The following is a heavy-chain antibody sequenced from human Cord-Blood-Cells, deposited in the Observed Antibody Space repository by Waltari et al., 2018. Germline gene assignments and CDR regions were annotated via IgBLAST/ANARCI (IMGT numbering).Heavy chain of an antibody. J-gene: IGHJ4*02. CDR1: GGSISSYY. V-gene: IGHV4-59*01. D-gene: IGHD5-18*01. CDR3: ARGDVGYSYGYFDY. Sequence: QVQLQESGPGLVKPSETLSLTCTVSGGSISSYYWSWTRQPPGKGLEWIGYIYYSWSTNYNPSLKSRVTISVDTSKNQFSLKLSSVTAADTAVYYCARGDVGYSYGYFDYWGQGTLVTVSS. CDR2: IYYSWST.